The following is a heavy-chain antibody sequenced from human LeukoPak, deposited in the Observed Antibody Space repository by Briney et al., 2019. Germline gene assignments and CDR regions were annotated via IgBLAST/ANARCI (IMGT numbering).Heavy chain of an antibody. Sequence: PSQTLSLTCTVSGGSISSGGYYWSWIRQHPGKGLEWIGYIYYSGSTYYNPSLKSRVTISVDTSKNQFSLKLSSVTAADTAVYYCARGPLNYYYDSSGYYREGAVFFDIWGQGTMVTVSS. V-gene: IGHV4-31*03. CDR2: IYYSGST. CDR1: GGSISSGGYY. CDR3: ARGPLNYYYDSSGYYREGAVFFDI. J-gene: IGHJ3*02. D-gene: IGHD3-22*01.